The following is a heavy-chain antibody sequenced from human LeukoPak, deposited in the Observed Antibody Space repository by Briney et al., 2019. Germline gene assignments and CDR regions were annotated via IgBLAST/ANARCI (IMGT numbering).Heavy chain of an antibody. CDR1: GGSISSYY. J-gene: IGHJ4*02. CDR2: IYYSGST. V-gene: IGHV4-59*01. Sequence: SETLSLTCTVSGGSISSYYWSWIRQPPGKGLEWIGYIYYSGSTNYNPSLKSRVTISVDTSKNQFSLRLSSVTAADTAVYYCARVGFREPAFDYWGQGTLVTVSS. D-gene: IGHD3-10*01. CDR3: ARVGFREPAFDY.